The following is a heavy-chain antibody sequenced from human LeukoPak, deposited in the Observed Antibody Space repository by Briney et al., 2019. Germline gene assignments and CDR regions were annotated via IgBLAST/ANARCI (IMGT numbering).Heavy chain of an antibody. CDR1: GFMFIGYG. CDR3: ASDDALET. J-gene: IGHJ3*02. Sequence: GGSLRLSCEASGFMFIGYGMHWVRQTPGGGLEWVAFIRFDGRYEYYTHSVNGRFTISRDNSRNTLYLQMRSLRSEDTAVYYCASDDALETWGQGTRVTVSS. V-gene: IGHV3-30*02. CDR2: IRFDGRYE.